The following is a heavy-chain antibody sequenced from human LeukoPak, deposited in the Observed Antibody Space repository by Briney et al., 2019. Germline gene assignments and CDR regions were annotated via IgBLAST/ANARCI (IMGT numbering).Heavy chain of an antibody. J-gene: IGHJ6*03. V-gene: IGHV3-21*01. CDR2: ISSSSSYI. CDR3: TRALSRIAARPHYYYYYMDV. Sequence: GSLRLSCAASGFTFSSYRMNWVRQAPGKGLEWVSSISSSSSYIYYADSVKGRFTISRDNAKNSLYLQMNSLRAEDTAVYYCTRALSRIAARPHYYYYYMDVWGKGTTVTVPS. D-gene: IGHD6-6*01. CDR1: GFTFSSYR.